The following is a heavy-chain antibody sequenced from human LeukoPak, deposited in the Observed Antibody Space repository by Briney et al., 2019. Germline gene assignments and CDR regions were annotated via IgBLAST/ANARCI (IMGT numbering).Heavy chain of an antibody. CDR2: IWNDGTNK. V-gene: IGHV3-33*01. Sequence: GSLRLSCAASGFTFSSYGMHWVRQAPGKGLEWVAAIWNDGTNKYSADSVTGRFTISRDNSKNMLYLQMNSLRAEDTAIYYCATYSRLNAREFQCWGQGTVVTVSS. CDR1: GFTFSSYG. D-gene: IGHD3-10*02. J-gene: IGHJ1*01. CDR3: ATYSRLNAREFQC.